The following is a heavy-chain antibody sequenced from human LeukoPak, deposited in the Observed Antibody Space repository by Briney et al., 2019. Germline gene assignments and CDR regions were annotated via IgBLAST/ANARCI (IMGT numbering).Heavy chain of an antibody. Sequence: ASVKVSCKASGYTFTGCYMHWVRQAPGQGLEWMGWINPNSGGTNYAQKFQGRVTMTRDTSISTAYMELSRLRSDDTAVYYCARSRLRYFDWLPNFDYWGQGTLVTVSS. CDR3: ARSRLRYFDWLPNFDY. D-gene: IGHD3-9*01. V-gene: IGHV1-2*02. CDR2: INPNSGGT. J-gene: IGHJ4*02. CDR1: GYTFTGCY.